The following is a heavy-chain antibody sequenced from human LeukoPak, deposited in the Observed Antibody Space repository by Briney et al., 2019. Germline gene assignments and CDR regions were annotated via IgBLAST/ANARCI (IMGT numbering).Heavy chain of an antibody. CDR2: ISGSGGNT. V-gene: IGHV3-23*01. Sequence: PGGSLRLSCAASGFTFSSYWMSWVRQAPGKGLEWVSGISGSGGNTYYADSVKGRFTISRDNSKNTLYLQMNSLRADDTAMYYCVKEATSAGATSLGYWGQGTLVTVSS. CDR1: GFTFSSYW. J-gene: IGHJ4*02. CDR3: VKEATSAGATSLGY. D-gene: IGHD1-26*01.